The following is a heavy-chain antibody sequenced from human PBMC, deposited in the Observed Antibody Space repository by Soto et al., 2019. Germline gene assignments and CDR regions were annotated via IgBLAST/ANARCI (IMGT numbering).Heavy chain of an antibody. CDR2: IYYSGST. V-gene: IGHV4-39*01. CDR3: ARYGGGSYWYFDL. D-gene: IGHD1-26*01. J-gene: IGHJ2*01. Sequence: QLQLQESGPGLVKPSETLSLTCTVSGGSISSSSYYWGWIRQPPGKGLEWIGSIYYSGSTYYNPSLKSRVTISVDTSKNQFSLKLSSVTAADTAVYYCARYGGGSYWYFDLWGRGTLVTVSS. CDR1: GGSISSSSYY.